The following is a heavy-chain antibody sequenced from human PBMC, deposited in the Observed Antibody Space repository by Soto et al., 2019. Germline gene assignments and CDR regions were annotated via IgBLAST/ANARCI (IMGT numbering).Heavy chain of an antibody. Sequence: EVQLLESGGGLVQPGGSLRLSCVASGFSSSSYAMSWVRQAPGKGLEWVSAISGSGGSTYYADSVKGRFTISRDNSKNTLYLQMNSLRAEDTAVFYWARSMTTLATPFDYWGQGTLVTVSS. D-gene: IGHD4-17*01. CDR2: ISGSGGST. J-gene: IGHJ4*02. V-gene: IGHV3-23*01. CDR1: GFSSSSYA. CDR3: ARSMTTLATPFDY.